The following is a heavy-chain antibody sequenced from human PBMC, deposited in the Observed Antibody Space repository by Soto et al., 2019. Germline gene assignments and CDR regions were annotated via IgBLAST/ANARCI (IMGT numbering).Heavy chain of an antibody. CDR1: GGTFSTYA. J-gene: IGHJ4*02. CDR2: IIPLFGTA. Sequence: QVQLEQSGAEVKQPGSSVRVSCKTSGGTFSTYAINWVRQAPGKGLEWMGAIIPLFGTAYYSQKFQGRVTITADESTSTAYMELSSLRSDDTAVYFCARPKGTYSSGYYYFDFWGQGTLVTVSS. CDR3: ARPKGTYSSGYYYFDF. V-gene: IGHV1-69*01. D-gene: IGHD6-19*01.